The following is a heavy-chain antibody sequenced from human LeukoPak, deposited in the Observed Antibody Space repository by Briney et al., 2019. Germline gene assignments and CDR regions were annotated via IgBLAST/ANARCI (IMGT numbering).Heavy chain of an antibody. CDR1: GYTFTGYY. CDR2: INPNSGGT. Sequence: ASVKVSCKASGYTFTGYYMHWVRQAPGQGLEWMGWINPNSGGTNYAQKFQGRVTMTRDTSISTAYMELSRLRSDDTAVYYCARDGVLLWFGELSHKNYYFDYWGEGTLVSVSS. D-gene: IGHD3-10*01. V-gene: IGHV1-2*02. CDR3: ARDGVLLWFGELSHKNYYFDY. J-gene: IGHJ4*02.